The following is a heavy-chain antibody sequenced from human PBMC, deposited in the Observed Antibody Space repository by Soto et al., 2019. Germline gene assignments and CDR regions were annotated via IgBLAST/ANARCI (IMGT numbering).Heavy chain of an antibody. CDR3: ARPHGPTTPENGFDP. Sequence: QVHLVQSGVEVKTPGASVKVSCQASGYTFFTYDISWVRQAPGQGLEWMGWISTYSGDTKYAQKFQGRVTMTTDTSTSTAYLERRSLRSDDTAVYYCARPHGPTTPENGFDPWGQGTLVTVSS. CDR2: ISTYSGDT. CDR1: GYTFFTYD. V-gene: IGHV1-18*01. J-gene: IGHJ5*02. D-gene: IGHD5-12*01.